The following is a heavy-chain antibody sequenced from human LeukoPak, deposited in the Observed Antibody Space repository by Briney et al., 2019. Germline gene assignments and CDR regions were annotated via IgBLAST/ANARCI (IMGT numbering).Heavy chain of an antibody. V-gene: IGHV3-48*01. CDR1: GFTFSSYS. D-gene: IGHD2-2*01. CDR3: ARDSSTYAGPPDY. Sequence: GGSLRLSCAAPGFTFSSYSMNWVRQAPGKGLEWVSYIGAAGSTIYYPDSVKGRFTISRDNAKNSLFLQMNSLRAEDTAVYYCARDSSTYAGPPDYWGQGTLVTVSS. J-gene: IGHJ4*02. CDR2: IGAAGSTI.